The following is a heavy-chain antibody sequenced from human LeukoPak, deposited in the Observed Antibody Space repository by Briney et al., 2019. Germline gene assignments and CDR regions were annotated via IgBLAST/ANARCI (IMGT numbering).Heavy chain of an antibody. CDR2: ISGSGGST. J-gene: IGHJ3*02. CDR3: AKGTDYGDYGDAFDI. CDR1: GFTFSSYA. V-gene: IGHV3-23*01. D-gene: IGHD4-17*01. Sequence: GGSLRLSCAASGFTFSSYAMSWVRQAPGKGLEWVSAISGSGGSTYCADSVKGRFTISRDNSKNTLYLQMNSLRAEDTAVYYCAKGTDYGDYGDAFDIWGQGTMVTVSS.